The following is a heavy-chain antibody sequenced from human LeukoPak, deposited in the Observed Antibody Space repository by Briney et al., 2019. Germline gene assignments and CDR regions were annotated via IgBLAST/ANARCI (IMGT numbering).Heavy chain of an antibody. CDR1: GFTFSTYG. J-gene: IGHJ4*02. Sequence: GGTLRLSCAASGFTFSTYGMSWVRQAPGKGLEWVSGISGSGGSTYYADSVKGRFTISRDNSKNTLYLQINSLRAEDTALYYCAKSTVTTPRVIDYWGQGTLVTVSS. V-gene: IGHV3-23*01. CDR2: ISGSGGST. D-gene: IGHD4-17*01. CDR3: AKSTVTTPRVIDY.